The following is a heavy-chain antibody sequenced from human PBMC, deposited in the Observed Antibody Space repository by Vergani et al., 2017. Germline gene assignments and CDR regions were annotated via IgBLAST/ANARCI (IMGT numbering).Heavy chain of an antibody. CDR1: GYTFTNDD. CDR2: MNPISGNT. CDR3: VRARRPCTYDHCPRYYYDL. D-gene: IGHD2-8*01. J-gene: IGHJ4*02. V-gene: IGHV1-8*03. Sequence: QVQLVQSGAEVKKPGASVNVSCKSSGYTFTNDDINWVRQPTGQVLEWMGWMNPISGNTGYAQNLQGRLTITRDTSVNTAYMELSSLTSEDMAVYYCVRARRPCTYDHCPRYYYDLWGQGTLVTVSS.